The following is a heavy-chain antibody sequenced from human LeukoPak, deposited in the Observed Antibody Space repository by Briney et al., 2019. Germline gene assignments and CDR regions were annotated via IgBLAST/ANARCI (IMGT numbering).Heavy chain of an antibody. V-gene: IGHV3-30*04. CDR2: ISYDGSNK. Sequence: PGGSLRLSCAASGFTFSSYAMHWVRQAPGKGLEWVAVISYDGSNKYYADSVKGRFTISRDNSKNTLYLQMNSLRAEDTAVYYCARDILQYYDFWSGSWFDPWGQGTLVTVSS. J-gene: IGHJ5*02. D-gene: IGHD3-3*01. CDR3: ARDILQYYDFWSGSWFDP. CDR1: GFTFSSYA.